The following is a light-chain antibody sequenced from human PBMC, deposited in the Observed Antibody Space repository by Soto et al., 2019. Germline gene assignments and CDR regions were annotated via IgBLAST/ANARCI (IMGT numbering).Light chain of an antibody. Sequence: EIVLTQSPGTLSLSPEERATLYCRASQSISSSYLAWYQQKPGQAPRLLIYGAFSRATGIPDRFSGSGSGTDFTLTINRVAPEDFAVYYCQQYVSLPITFGQGTRL. J-gene: IGKJ5*01. CDR2: GAF. V-gene: IGKV3-20*01. CDR3: QQYVSLPIT. CDR1: QSISSSY.